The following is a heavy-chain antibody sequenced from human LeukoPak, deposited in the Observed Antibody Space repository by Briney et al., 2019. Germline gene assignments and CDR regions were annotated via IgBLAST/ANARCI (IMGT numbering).Heavy chain of an antibody. Sequence: GESLKISCGGSGYSFTSYWIAWVRQIPGKGLEWMGIIYPGDSDTRYSPSFQGQVTISADKSISTAYLQWSSLKASDTAMYYCARRPYVAAAGTPAWYFDYWGQGTLVTVSS. CDR1: GYSFTSYW. V-gene: IGHV5-51*01. D-gene: IGHD6-13*01. CDR2: IYPGDSDT. J-gene: IGHJ4*02. CDR3: ARRPYVAAAGTPAWYFDY.